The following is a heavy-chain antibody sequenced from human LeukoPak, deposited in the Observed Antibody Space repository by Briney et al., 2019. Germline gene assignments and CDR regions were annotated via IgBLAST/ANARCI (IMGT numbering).Heavy chain of an antibody. D-gene: IGHD2-15*01. CDR2: IKQDGTEK. CDR1: GYSISSDY. J-gene: IGHJ4*02. Sequence: PSETLSLTCTVSGYSISSDYYWGWIRQPPGKGLEWVANIKQDGTEKYYVDSVKGRFTISRDNAKNSLYLQMNSLRAEDTAVYYCARDYPVAAPPAFDYWGQGTLVTVSS. CDR3: ARDYPVAAPPAFDY. V-gene: IGHV3-7*01.